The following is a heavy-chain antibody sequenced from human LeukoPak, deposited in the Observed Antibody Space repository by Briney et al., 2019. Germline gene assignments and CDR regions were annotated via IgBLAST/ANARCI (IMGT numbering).Heavy chain of an antibody. D-gene: IGHD2-2*01. CDR2: IRSKAYGGTT. CDR3: ASNEDIVVVSA. J-gene: IGHJ5*02. CDR1: GFTFGDYA. V-gene: IGHV3-49*03. Sequence: LPGGSLRLSCTASGFTFGDYAMSWFRQAPGKGLEWVGFIRSKAYGGTTEYAASVKGRFTISRDDSKSIAYLQMNSLKTEDTAVYYCASNEDIVVVSAWGQGTLVTVSS.